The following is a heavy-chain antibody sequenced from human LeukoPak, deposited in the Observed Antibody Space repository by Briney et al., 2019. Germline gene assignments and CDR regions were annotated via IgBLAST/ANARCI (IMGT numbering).Heavy chain of an antibody. CDR3: ARDRGAYINAFDI. Sequence: SETLSLTCTVSGGSISSYYWSWLRRPAGKGLEWIGHMYTSGNPNYNPSLKTRVTMSVDTSKNQISLKLTSVTAADTAMYYCARDRGAYINAFDIWGRGTMVTVSS. V-gene: IGHV4-4*07. CDR2: MYTSGNP. CDR1: GGSISSYY. J-gene: IGHJ3*02. D-gene: IGHD1-26*01.